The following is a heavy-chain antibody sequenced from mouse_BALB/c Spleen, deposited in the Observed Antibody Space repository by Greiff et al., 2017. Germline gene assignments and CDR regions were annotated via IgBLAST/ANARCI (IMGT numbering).Heavy chain of an antibody. CDR3: ARGFTEGFDY. D-gene: IGHD1-1*01. CDR2: ISSGGST. J-gene: IGHJ2*01. CDR1: GFTFSSYA. Sequence: EVQRVESGGGLVKPGGSLKLSCAASGFTFSSYAMSWVRQTPEKRLEWVASISSGGSTYYPDSVKGRFTISRDNARNILYLQMSSLRSEDTAMYYCARGFTEGFDYWGQGTTLTVSS. V-gene: IGHV5-6-5*01.